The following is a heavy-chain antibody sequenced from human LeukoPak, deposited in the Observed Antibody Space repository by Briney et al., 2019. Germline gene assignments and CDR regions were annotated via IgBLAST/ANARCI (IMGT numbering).Heavy chain of an antibody. Sequence: PGGSLRLSCAASGFTVSRNYMNWVRQAPGKGLEWASLLSSTGNTSYADSVKGRFTISRHNSKNTLYLQVNSPRPEDTAMYYCARWRPIDAFDIWGQGTMVIVSS. V-gene: IGHV3-53*04. J-gene: IGHJ3*02. CDR1: GFTVSRNY. CDR2: LSSTGNT. CDR3: ARWRPIDAFDI. D-gene: IGHD3-3*01.